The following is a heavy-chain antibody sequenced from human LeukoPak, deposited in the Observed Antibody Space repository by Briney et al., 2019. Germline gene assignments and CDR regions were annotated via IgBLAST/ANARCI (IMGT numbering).Heavy chain of an antibody. J-gene: IGHJ4*02. Sequence: GGALRVSCAASGFTFSTYWMNWVRQARGKGLVWVSRVNNDGSSTSYADSVKRRFTISRDNTKNTLYLQMNSLRGEDTAVYYCARDLNDLLQNYRSTWYPADYWGQGTLVTVSS. CDR3: ARDLNDLLQNYRSTWYPADY. D-gene: IGHD6-13*01. CDR1: GFTFSTYW. V-gene: IGHV3-74*01. CDR2: VNNDGSST.